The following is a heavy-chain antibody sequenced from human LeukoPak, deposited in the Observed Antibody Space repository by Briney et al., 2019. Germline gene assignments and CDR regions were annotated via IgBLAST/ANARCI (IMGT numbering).Heavy chain of an antibody. D-gene: IGHD5-12*01. V-gene: IGHV3-64*02. J-gene: IGHJ4*02. CDR2: IDTSGGST. CDR3: ARDGGTSGYDLLDY. CDR1: GFTFSTYG. Sequence: GGSLRLSCAASGFTFSTYGMHWVRQAPGKGLEYVSAIDTSGGSTYYVDSVKGRFTISRDNAENSVYLQMNSLRAEDTAVYYCARDGGTSGYDLLDYWGQGTLVTVSS.